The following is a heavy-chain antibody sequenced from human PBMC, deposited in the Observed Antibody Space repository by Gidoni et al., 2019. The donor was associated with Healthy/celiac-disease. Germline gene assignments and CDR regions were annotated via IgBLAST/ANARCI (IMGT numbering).Heavy chain of an antibody. V-gene: IGHV3-21*01. CDR1: GFTFSSYS. CDR3: ARGPGSYQPPAWG. D-gene: IGHD2-15*01. Sequence: EVQLVESGGGLVKPGGSLRLSCAASGFTFSSYSMNWVRQAPGKWREWVSSISSSSGYIYYADSVKGRFTISRDNAKNSLYLQMNSLRAEDTAVYYCARGPGSYQPPAWGWGQGTLVTVSS. CDR2: ISSSSGYI. J-gene: IGHJ4*02.